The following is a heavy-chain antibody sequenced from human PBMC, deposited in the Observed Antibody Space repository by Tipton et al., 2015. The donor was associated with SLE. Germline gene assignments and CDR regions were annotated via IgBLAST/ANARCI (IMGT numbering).Heavy chain of an antibody. D-gene: IGHD5-24*01. CDR2: IYYSGSN. CDR1: GGSISSYY. J-gene: IGHJ3*02. Sequence: TLSLTCTVSGGSISSYYWSWIRQPPGKGLEWIGYIYYSGSNNYNPSLKSRVTISVDTSKNQFSLKLSSVTAADTAVYYWARVTGGEMARAFDIWGPGTLVTVSS. V-gene: IGHV4-59*01. CDR3: ARVTGGEMARAFDI.